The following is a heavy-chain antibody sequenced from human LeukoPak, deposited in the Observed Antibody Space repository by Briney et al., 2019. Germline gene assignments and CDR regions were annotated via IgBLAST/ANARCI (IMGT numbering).Heavy chain of an antibody. V-gene: IGHV3-23*01. D-gene: IGHD3-10*01. CDR3: AGARDYYYYMDV. J-gene: IGHJ6*03. Sequence: GGSLRLSCAASGFTFSSYAMSWVRQAPGKGLEWVSAISGSGGSTYYADSVKGRFTISRDNSKNTLYLQMNSLRAEDTAVYYCAGARDYYYYMDVWGKGTTVTVSS. CDR2: ISGSGGST. CDR1: GFTFSSYA.